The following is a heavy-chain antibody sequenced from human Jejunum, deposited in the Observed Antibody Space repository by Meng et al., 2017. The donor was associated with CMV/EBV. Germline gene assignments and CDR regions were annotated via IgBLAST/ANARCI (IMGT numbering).Heavy chain of an antibody. CDR1: GFTFGDHH. D-gene: IGHD3-10*01. Sequence: GFTFGDHHMDWFRLAPGKGLQWLGRTSRNLNAFPTQYAASVKARFTISRDDSQSSLYLQMNSLKSDDTAVYFCGRDSMKGGGFDQWGQGTLVTVSS. CDR2: TSRNLNAFPT. CDR3: GRDSMKGGGFDQ. J-gene: IGHJ4*02. V-gene: IGHV3-72*01.